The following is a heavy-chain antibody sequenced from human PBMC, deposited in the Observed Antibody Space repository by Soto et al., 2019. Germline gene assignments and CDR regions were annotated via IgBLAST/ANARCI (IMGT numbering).Heavy chain of an antibody. V-gene: IGHV1-2*04. Sequence: QVQLVQSGAEVKKPGASVKVSCKASGYTFTGYYMHWVRQAPGQGLAWMGWSNPNSGGTNYSQTFQGCVTMTSDTSISTGYMELSRLRSDDTAVYYCARGRDVAAASPNWFDPWGQETLVTVSS. D-gene: IGHD6-13*01. CDR1: GYTFTGYY. J-gene: IGHJ5*02. CDR3: ARGRDVAAASPNWFDP. CDR2: SNPNSGGT.